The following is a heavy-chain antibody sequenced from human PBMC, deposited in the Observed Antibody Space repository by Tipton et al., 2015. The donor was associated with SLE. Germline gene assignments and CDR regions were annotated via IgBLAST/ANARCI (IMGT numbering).Heavy chain of an antibody. Sequence: SLRLSCAASGFIFSNYLMHWVRQVPGKGLVWVSRVNSDGSSTTYADSVKGRFTISRDNAKNTLYLQMNSLRVEDTAVYYCARHYVSGTYCVASWGQGTLVTVSS. CDR2: VNSDGSST. CDR3: ARHYVSGTYCVAS. J-gene: IGHJ5*02. CDR1: GFIFSNYL. D-gene: IGHD3-10*01. V-gene: IGHV3-74*01.